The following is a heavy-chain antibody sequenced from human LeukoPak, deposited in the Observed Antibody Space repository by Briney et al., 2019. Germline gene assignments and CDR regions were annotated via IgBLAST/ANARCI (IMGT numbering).Heavy chain of an antibody. CDR3: ARENSNSWYLDY. CDR1: GGSISTYY. Sequence: SETLSLTCTVSGGSISTYYWSWIRQPPGKGLEWIGYIYNSGSTNYNPTLKSRVTISVDTSKNQFSLKLSSVTAADTAVCYCARENSNSWYLDYWGQGTLVTVSS. J-gene: IGHJ4*02. D-gene: IGHD6-13*01. V-gene: IGHV4-59*01. CDR2: IYNSGST.